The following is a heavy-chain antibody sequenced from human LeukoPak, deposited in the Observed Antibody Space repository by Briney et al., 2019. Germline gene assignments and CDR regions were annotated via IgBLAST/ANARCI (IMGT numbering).Heavy chain of an antibody. D-gene: IGHD2-15*01. Sequence: PSETLSLTCAVYGGSFSGYYWSWIRQPPGKGLEWIGEINHSGSTYYNPSLKSRVTISVDRSKNQFSLKLSSVTAADTAVYYCARGSLSSGYFDYWGQGTLVTVSS. J-gene: IGHJ4*02. CDR2: INHSGST. CDR3: ARGSLSSGYFDY. V-gene: IGHV4-34*01. CDR1: GGSFSGYY.